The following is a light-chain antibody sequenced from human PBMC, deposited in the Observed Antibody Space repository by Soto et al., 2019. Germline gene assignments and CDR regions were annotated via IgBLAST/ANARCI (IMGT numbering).Light chain of an antibody. CDR1: QSVLYSPINKNY. J-gene: IGKJ4*01. CDR3: QQYYSTPLT. Sequence: DIVMTQSPDSLAVSLGERATINCKSSQSVLYSPINKNYLAWYQQKPGQPPKLLIYWASTRESGVPDRFSGSGSGTDFTLTISSLQAEDVAVYYCQQYYSTPLTFDGGTKVEIK. CDR2: WAS. V-gene: IGKV4-1*01.